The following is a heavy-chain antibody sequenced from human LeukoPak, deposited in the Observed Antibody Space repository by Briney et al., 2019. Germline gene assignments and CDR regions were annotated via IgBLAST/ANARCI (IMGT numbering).Heavy chain of an antibody. J-gene: IGHJ4*02. CDR2: IIPISGTA. Sequence: RASVKVSCKASGGTFITYTINWVRQAPGQGLEWMGGIIPISGTANYAQKFQGRITITTDDSTSTAYMELSSLRSEDTAVYYCATYMLRDNWNVHTFDSWGQGTLVTVSS. CDR1: GGTFITYT. V-gene: IGHV1-69*05. D-gene: IGHD1-1*01. CDR3: ATYMLRDNWNVHTFDS.